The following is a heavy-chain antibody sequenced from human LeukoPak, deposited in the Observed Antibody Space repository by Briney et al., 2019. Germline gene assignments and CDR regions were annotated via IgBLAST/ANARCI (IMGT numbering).Heavy chain of an antibody. CDR3: ARHYGSGKPWFDY. V-gene: IGHV4-59*08. Sequence: PSETLSLTCTVSGGSISSYYWSWIRQPPGKGLEWIGYIYYTGSTNYNPSLKSRVTISVDTSQNQFSLKLSSVTAADTAVYYCARHYGSGKPWFDYWGQGTLVTVSS. D-gene: IGHD3-10*01. CDR2: IYYTGST. J-gene: IGHJ4*02. CDR1: GGSISSYY.